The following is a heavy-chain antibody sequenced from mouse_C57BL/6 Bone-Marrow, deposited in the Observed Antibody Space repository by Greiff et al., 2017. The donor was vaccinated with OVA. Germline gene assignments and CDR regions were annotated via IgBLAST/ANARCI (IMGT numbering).Heavy chain of an antibody. CDR1: GYAFSSSW. J-gene: IGHJ2*01. Sequence: VQVVESGPELVKPGASVKISCKASGYAFSSSWMNWVKQRPGKGLEWIGRIYPGDGDTNYNGKFKGKATLTADKSSSTAYMQLSSLTSEDSAVYFCARRGFYYYYGTFDYWGQGTTLTVSS. CDR3: ARRGFYYYYGTFDY. D-gene: IGHD1-1*01. CDR2: IYPGDGDT. V-gene: IGHV1-82*01.